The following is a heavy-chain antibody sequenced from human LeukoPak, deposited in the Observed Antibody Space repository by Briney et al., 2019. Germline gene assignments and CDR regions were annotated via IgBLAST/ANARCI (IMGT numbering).Heavy chain of an antibody. D-gene: IGHD4-17*01. CDR1: GGTFSSYA. V-gene: IGHV1-18*01. CDR2: ISAYNGNT. Sequence: ASVNVSCKASGGTFSSYAISWVRQAPGQGLEWMGWISAYNGNTNYAQKLQGRVTMTTDTSTSTAYMELRSLRSDDTAVYYCAREEGYGDYYVDYWGQGTLVTVSS. CDR3: AREEGYGDYYVDY. J-gene: IGHJ4*02.